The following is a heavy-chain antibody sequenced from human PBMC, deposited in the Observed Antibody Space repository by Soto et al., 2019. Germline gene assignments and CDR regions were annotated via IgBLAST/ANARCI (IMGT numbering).Heavy chain of an antibody. CDR2: INPNSGGT. J-gene: IGHJ5*02. D-gene: IGHD3-3*01. V-gene: IGHV1-2*02. Sequence: ASVKVSCKASGYTFTSYYMHWVRQAPGQGLEWMGWINPNSGGTNYAQKFQGRVTMTRDTSISTAYMELSRLRSDDTAVYYCARPREGPDFCSGYRWKLFDPWGQGNVDTGSS. CDR3: ARPREGPDFCSGYRWKLFDP. CDR1: GYTFTSYY.